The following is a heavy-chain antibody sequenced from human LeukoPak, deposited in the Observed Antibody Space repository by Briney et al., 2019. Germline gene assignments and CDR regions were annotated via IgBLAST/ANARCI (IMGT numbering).Heavy chain of an antibody. CDR2: IYYSGST. V-gene: IGHV4-61*01. J-gene: IGHJ5*02. CDR3: ARMGIAVDRFDP. D-gene: IGHD6-19*01. CDR1: GGSVSSGSYY. Sequence: PSETLSLTCTVSGGSVSSGSYYWSWIRQPPGKGLEWIGYIYYSGSTNYNPSLKSRVTISVDTSKNQFSLKLSPVTAADTAVYYCARMGIAVDRFDPWGQGTLVTVSS.